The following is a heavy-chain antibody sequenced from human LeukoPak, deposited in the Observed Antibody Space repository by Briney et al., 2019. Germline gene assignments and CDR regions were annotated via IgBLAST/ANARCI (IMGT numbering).Heavy chain of an antibody. CDR2: ISGSGGNT. Sequence: PGGSLRLSCGASGFTFSSYSMNWVRQAPGMGLEWVSLISGSGGNTYYADSVKGRFTISRDNAKNSLYLQMNSLRAEDTAVYYCARFGQVIVVVPAAIDAFDIWGQGTMVTVSS. D-gene: IGHD2-2*01. CDR3: ARFGQVIVVVPAAIDAFDI. J-gene: IGHJ3*02. CDR1: GFTFSSYS. V-gene: IGHV3-21*01.